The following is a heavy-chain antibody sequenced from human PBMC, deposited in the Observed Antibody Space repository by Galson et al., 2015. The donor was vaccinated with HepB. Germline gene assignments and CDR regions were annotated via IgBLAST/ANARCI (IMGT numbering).Heavy chain of an antibody. CDR2: IYYSGST. Sequence: ETLSLTCTVSGGSISSYSWSWIRQPPGKGLEWIGYIYYSGSTNYNPSLKSRVTISVDTSKNQFSLKLSSVTAADTAVYYCAREGGSSWSPEYNWFDPWGQGTLVTVSS. CDR1: GGSISSYS. CDR3: AREGGSSWSPEYNWFDP. V-gene: IGHV4-59*01. D-gene: IGHD6-13*01. J-gene: IGHJ5*02.